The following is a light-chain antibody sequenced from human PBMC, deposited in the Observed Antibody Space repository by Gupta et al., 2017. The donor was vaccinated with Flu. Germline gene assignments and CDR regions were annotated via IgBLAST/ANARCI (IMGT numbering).Light chain of an antibody. CDR1: SLRNSS. J-gene: IGLJ2*01. Sequence: SSELTQDPAVSVALGQTVRITCQGDSLRNSSASWYQQKPGQAPVLVIYAKNIRPSGSPDRFSCSSSGNTASFTITGAQAEEEADYYCNSRDNSDNHHVVFGGGTKLTVL. V-gene: IGLV3-19*01. CDR3: NSRDNSDNHHVV. CDR2: AKN.